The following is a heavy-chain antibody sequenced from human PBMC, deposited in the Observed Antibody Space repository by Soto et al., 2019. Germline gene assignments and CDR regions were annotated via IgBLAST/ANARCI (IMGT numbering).Heavy chain of an antibody. V-gene: IGHV4-31*03. CDR3: ARDSIAAPKYYCDX. D-gene: IGHD6-6*01. CDR1: GGSISSVGYY. J-gene: IGHJ4*02. CDR2: IYYSGST. Sequence: TLSLTCTVSGGSISSVGYYWSWIRQHPGKGLEGIGYIYYSGSTYYNPSLKSRVTISVDTSKKQFSLKLSSVTAADTAVYYCARDSIAAPKYYCDXWGQGTLVTVSX.